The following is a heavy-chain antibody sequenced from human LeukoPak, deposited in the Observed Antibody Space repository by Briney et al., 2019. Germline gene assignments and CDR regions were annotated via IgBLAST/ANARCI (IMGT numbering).Heavy chain of an antibody. Sequence: GGSLRLSCAASGFTVNSNYMNWVRQAPGKGLEWVSVIYTGGSTDYADSVKGRFTISRDTSKNTVYLQMNSLRADDTAVYYCARGRFGESDWGQGTLVTVSS. D-gene: IGHD3-10*01. J-gene: IGHJ4*02. CDR2: IYTGGST. CDR3: ARGRFGESD. V-gene: IGHV3-53*01. CDR1: GFTVNSNY.